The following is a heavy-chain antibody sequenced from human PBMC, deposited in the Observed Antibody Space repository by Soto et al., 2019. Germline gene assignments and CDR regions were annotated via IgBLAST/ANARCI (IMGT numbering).Heavy chain of an antibody. CDR1: GYTFTSYY. CDR2: INPITGGT. V-gene: IGHV1-2*02. CDR3: ARNYYDSSHRDLLDV. J-gene: IGHJ6*02. D-gene: IGHD3-22*01. Sequence: ASVKVSCKASGYTFTSYYIHWVRQAPGQGLEWMGWINPITGGTNYAPKFQGRVTMTRDTSITTAYMELSRLRSDDTAVYYCARNYYDSSHRDLLDVWGQGTSVTVSS.